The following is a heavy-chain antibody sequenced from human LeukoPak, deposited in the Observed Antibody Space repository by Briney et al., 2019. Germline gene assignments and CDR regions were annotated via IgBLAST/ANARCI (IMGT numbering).Heavy chain of an antibody. D-gene: IGHD1-26*01. CDR1: GFTFSNAW. V-gene: IGHV3-15*01. Sequence: PGGSLRLSCAASGFTFSNAWMSWVRQAPGKGLEWVGRIKSKTDGGTTDYAAPVKGRFTISRDDSKNTLYLQMNSLKTEDTAVHYCTTDQVVGAPIDIWGQGTMVTVSS. CDR2: IKSKTDGGTT. J-gene: IGHJ3*02. CDR3: TTDQVVGAPIDI.